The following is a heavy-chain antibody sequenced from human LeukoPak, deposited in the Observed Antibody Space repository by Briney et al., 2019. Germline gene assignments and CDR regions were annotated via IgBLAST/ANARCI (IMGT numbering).Heavy chain of an antibody. Sequence: GGSLRLSCAASGFTFSSYGMHWVRQAPGKGLEWVAFIRYDGSDKYYADSVKGRFTISRDNSKNTLYLQMNSLRAEDTAVYYCAKAQDYGDYFDYWGQGTLVTVSS. V-gene: IGHV3-30*02. J-gene: IGHJ4*02. D-gene: IGHD4-17*01. CDR1: GFTFSSYG. CDR3: AKAQDYGDYFDY. CDR2: IRYDGSDK.